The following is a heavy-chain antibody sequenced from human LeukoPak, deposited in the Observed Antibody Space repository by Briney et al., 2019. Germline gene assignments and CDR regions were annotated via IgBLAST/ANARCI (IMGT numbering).Heavy chain of an antibody. Sequence: GGSLRLSCAASGFTFRTYSMNWVRQAPGKGLEWVSAISGSGGSTYYADSVKGRFTISRDNSKNTLYLQMNSLRAEDTAVYYCVSMVRGVIYYFDYWGQGTLVTVSS. CDR1: GFTFRTYS. J-gene: IGHJ4*02. V-gene: IGHV3-23*01. CDR2: ISGSGGST. D-gene: IGHD3-10*01. CDR3: VSMVRGVIYYFDY.